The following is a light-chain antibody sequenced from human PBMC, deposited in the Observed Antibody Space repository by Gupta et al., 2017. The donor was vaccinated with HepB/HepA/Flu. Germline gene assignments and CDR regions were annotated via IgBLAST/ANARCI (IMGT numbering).Light chain of an antibody. Sequence: YELTQPPSVSVSPGQTARITCSGDELPKQYANWYQQKPGQAPVLIIYKDNQRPSGIPERFSGSNSGTTVTLTISGVQAEDEADYYCQSADSSGAYPVIFGGGTKLAVL. V-gene: IGLV3-25*03. CDR3: QSADSSGAYPVI. J-gene: IGLJ2*01. CDR1: ELPKQY. CDR2: KDN.